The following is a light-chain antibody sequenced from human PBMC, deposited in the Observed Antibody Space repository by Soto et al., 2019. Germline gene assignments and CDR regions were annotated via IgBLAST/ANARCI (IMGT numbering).Light chain of an antibody. V-gene: IGKV3-20*01. CDR3: QQYGVPPFN. J-gene: IGKJ2*01. CDR1: QAVISGY. CDR2: GVS. Sequence: EIVLTQSPGALSLSPGEGATLSCRANQAVISGYLAWYQQKPGQAPRLLMYGVSSRPTGISDRFSGSGSGTEFTLTITSLEPEDFTLYYCQQYGVPPFNFGQGTKLQIK.